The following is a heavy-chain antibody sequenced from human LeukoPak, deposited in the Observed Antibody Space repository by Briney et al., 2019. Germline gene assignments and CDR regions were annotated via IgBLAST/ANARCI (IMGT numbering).Heavy chain of an antibody. Sequence: SETLSLTCTVSGGSINSYFWNWIRQPAGEGLEWIGRIYASGRTDFSPYLKSRVTMSVDSSKNQFSLNLNSVTAADTAVYYCARDSTTGSGYGDLYYFDFWGQGTLVTVSS. CDR1: GGSINSYF. J-gene: IGHJ4*02. CDR3: ARDSTTGSGYGDLYYFDF. CDR2: IYASGRT. V-gene: IGHV4-4*07. D-gene: IGHD4-17*01.